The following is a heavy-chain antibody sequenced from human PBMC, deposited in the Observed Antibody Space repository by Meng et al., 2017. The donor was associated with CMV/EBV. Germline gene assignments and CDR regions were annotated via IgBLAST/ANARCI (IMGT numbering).Heavy chain of an antibody. CDR3: ARDIAAAAGSVS. J-gene: IGHJ5*02. D-gene: IGHD6-13*01. V-gene: IGHV3-66*02. CDR1: GFIVSSDY. CDR2: IYSGGRS. Sequence: GGSLRLSCAASGFIVSSDYMTWVRQAPGKGLEWVSVIYSGGRSYYADFAQGRFTISRDTSKNTLYLQMNSLRPEDTAVYYCARDIAAAAGSVSWGPRTVVTVSS.